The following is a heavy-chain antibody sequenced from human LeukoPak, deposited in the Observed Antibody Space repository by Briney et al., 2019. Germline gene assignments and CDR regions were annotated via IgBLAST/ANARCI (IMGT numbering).Heavy chain of an antibody. D-gene: IGHD6-13*01. Sequence: SETLSLTCTVSGGSISSYYWSWIRQPPGKGLEWIGYIYYSGSTNYNPSLKSRVTISVDTSKNQFSLKLSSVTAADTAVYYCARISRIAAAAYYYYYGMDVWGQGTTVTVSS. CDR1: GGSISSYY. CDR2: IYYSGST. V-gene: IGHV4-59*08. J-gene: IGHJ6*02. CDR3: ARISRIAAAAYYYYYGMDV.